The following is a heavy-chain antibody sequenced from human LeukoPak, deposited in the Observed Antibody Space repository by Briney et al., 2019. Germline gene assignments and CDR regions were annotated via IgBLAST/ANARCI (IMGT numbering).Heavy chain of an antibody. CDR1: GGSISGYY. V-gene: IGHV4-34*01. D-gene: IGHD3-3*01. CDR3: ARGTIRKTYYDFWSGLEYYYYYYMDV. CDR2: INHSGST. J-gene: IGHJ6*03. Sequence: SETLSLTCAVYGGSISGYYWSWIRQPPGKGLEWIGEINHSGSTNYNPSLKSRVTISVDTSKNQFSLKRSSVTAADTAVYYCARGTIRKTYYDFWSGLEYYYYYYMDVWGKGTTVTVSS.